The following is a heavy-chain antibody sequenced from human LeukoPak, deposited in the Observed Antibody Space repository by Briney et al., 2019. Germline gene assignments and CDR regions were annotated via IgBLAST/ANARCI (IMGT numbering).Heavy chain of an antibody. CDR1: GYTFTGYY. CDR2: INPNSGGT. V-gene: IGHV1-2*02. CDR3: ARATTGYYYMDV. J-gene: IGHJ6*03. D-gene: IGHD1-26*01. Sequence: ASVKVSRKASGYTFTGYYMHWVRQAPGQGLEWMGWINPNSGGTNYAQKFQGRVTMTRDTSISTAYMELSRLRSDDTAVYYCARATTGYYYMDVWGKGTTVTVSS.